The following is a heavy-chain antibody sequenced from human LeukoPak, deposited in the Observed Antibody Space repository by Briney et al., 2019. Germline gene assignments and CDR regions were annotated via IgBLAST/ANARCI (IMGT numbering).Heavy chain of an antibody. J-gene: IGHJ4*02. D-gene: IGHD5-12*01. CDR1: GFTFSSYA. CDR2: ISYDGSNK. CDR3: ARDWLAPYFDY. Sequence: GGSLRLSCAASGFTFSSYAMHWVRQAPGKGLEWVAVISYDGSNKYYADSVKGRFTISRDNAKNSLYLQMNSLSAEDTAVYYCARDWLAPYFDYWGQGTPVTVSS. V-gene: IGHV3-30-3*01.